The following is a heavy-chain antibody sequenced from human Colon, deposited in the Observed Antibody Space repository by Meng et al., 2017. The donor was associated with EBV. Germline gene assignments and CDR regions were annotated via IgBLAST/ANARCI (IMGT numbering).Heavy chain of an antibody. CDR2: ISTNTGNP. D-gene: IGHD6-19*01. J-gene: IGHJ4*02. V-gene: IGHV7-4-1*02. CDR3: GTLKYTSGFYGPAY. CDR1: GYTFTRYP. Sequence: GQLVKTGSELKKPGASVKVSCKASGYTFTRYPMTWVRQAPGQGLEWMGWISTNTGNPTYAQGFTGRFVFSVDTSVSTAYLQISSLKAEDTAVYYCGTLKYTSGFYGPAYWGQGALVTVSS.